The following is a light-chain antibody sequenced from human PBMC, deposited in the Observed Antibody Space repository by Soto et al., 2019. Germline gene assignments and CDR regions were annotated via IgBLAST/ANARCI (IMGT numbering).Light chain of an antibody. V-gene: IGKV3-20*01. Sequence: EIVLTQSPGTLSLSPGERATLSCRASQSVSSSYLAWYQQKPGQAPRHLIYGASSRATGIPDRFSGSGSGRDFTLTVSRREPEGFAVYSCQQYGSSPLVTFGQGTRMEIK. CDR3: QQYGSSPLVT. J-gene: IGKJ5*01. CDR1: QSVSSSY. CDR2: GAS.